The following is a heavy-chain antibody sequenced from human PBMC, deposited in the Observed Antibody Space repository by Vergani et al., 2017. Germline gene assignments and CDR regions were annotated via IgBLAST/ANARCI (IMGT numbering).Heavy chain of an antibody. Sequence: QVQLVQSGAEVKKPGSSVKVSCKASGGTFSSYAISWVRQAPGQGLEWMGRIIPIFGTANDAQKFQGRVTITADESTSTAYMELSSLRSEDTAVYYCARLAGRYCSGGSCYHDAFDIWGQGTMVTVSS. J-gene: IGHJ3*02. CDR3: ARLAGRYCSGGSCYHDAFDI. V-gene: IGHV1-69*13. CDR2: IIPIFGTA. D-gene: IGHD2-15*01. CDR1: GGTFSSYA.